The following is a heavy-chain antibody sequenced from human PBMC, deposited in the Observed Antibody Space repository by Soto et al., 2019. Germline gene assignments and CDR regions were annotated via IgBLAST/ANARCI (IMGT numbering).Heavy chain of an antibody. D-gene: IGHD6-25*01. J-gene: IGHJ4*02. CDR1: RFTFSSYS. CDR3: ARVAANDPNFDY. Sequence: GGSLRLSCAASRFTFSSYSTSWVRQAPGTGLEWVSSISSTSTYTYYPDSLKGRFTISRDNAKNSLYLQMNGLRAEDTAVYYCARVAANDPNFDYWGQGTLVTVSS. V-gene: IGHV3-21*01. CDR2: ISSTSTYT.